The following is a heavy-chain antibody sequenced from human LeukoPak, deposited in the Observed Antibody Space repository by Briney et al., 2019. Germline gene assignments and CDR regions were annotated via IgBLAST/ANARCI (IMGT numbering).Heavy chain of an antibody. D-gene: IGHD2-15*01. CDR1: GGSFSGYY. CDR3: ARGPECSGGSCYPRYYYYGFDV. J-gene: IGHJ6*04. CDR2: INHSGST. V-gene: IGHV4-34*01. Sequence: SETLSLTCAVYGGSFSGYYWSWIRQPPGKGLEWIGEINHSGSTNYNPSLKSRVTISVDTSKNQFSLKLSSVTAADTAVYYCARGPECSGGSCYPRYYYYGFDVWGKGTTVTVSS.